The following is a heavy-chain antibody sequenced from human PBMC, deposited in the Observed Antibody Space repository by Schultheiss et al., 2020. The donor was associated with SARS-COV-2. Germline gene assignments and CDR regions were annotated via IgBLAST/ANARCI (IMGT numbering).Heavy chain of an antibody. Sequence: GGSLRLSCAASGFTFSSYAMSWVRQAPGKGLVWVSRIKSDGSSTTYADSVKGRFTISRDNSKNMLYLQMNSLRPEDTAIYYCARDNGWDLSYHYYGMDVWGQGTTVTVSS. CDR2: IKSDGSST. J-gene: IGHJ6*02. D-gene: IGHD1-26*01. V-gene: IGHV3-23*01. CDR1: GFTFSSYA. CDR3: ARDNGWDLSYHYYGMDV.